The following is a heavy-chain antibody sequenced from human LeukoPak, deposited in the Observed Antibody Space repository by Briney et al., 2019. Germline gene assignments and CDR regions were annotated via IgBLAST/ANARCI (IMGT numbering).Heavy chain of an antibody. Sequence: SETLSLTCTVSGGSISSYYWSWIRQPPGKGLEWIGYIYYSGSTNYNPSLKSRVTISVDRSKNQFSLKLSSVTAADTAVYYCARVACSSTSCYAADYWGQGTLVTVSS. CDR3: ARVACSSTSCYAADY. V-gene: IGHV4-59*12. CDR1: GGSISSYY. J-gene: IGHJ4*02. D-gene: IGHD2-2*01. CDR2: IYYSGST.